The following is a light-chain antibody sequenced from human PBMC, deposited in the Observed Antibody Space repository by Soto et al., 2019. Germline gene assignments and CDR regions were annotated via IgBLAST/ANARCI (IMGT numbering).Light chain of an antibody. Sequence: EIVLTQSPGTLSLSPGERATLSCRASQSFSSTYLAWYQQKPGQAPRLLMYDASSRATGIPDRFSGSGSGTDFTLTISRLEPEDFAVYYCQHYGGSPPYTFGQGTKLGIK. CDR1: QSFSSTY. J-gene: IGKJ2*01. CDR2: DAS. V-gene: IGKV3-20*01. CDR3: QHYGGSPPYT.